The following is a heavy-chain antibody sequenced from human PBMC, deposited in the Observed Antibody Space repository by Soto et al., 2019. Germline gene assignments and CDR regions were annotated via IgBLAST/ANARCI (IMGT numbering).Heavy chain of an antibody. CDR1: GGTFSSYA. CDR3: ARDEIDWNDEVDYYYGMDV. V-gene: IGHV1-69*01. Sequence: QVQLVQSGAEVKKPGSSVKVSCKASGGTFSSYAISWVRQAPGQGLEWMGGIIPIFGTENYAQTFQGRVTITADESTITDYMELSSLRAEDTAVYYCARDEIDWNDEVDYYYGMDVWGQGTTVTVSS. D-gene: IGHD1-1*01. J-gene: IGHJ6*01. CDR2: IIPIFGTE.